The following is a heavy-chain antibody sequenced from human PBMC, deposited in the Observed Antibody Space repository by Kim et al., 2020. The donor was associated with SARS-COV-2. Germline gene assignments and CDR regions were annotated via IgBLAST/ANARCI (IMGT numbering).Heavy chain of an antibody. V-gene: IGHV3-64*02. J-gene: IGHJ4*02. CDR3: TRVGDYGAFDY. D-gene: IGHD4-17*01. Sequence: GGSLRLSCAASGFTFSIYSMHWVRQAPGKGLEYVSAISGNGGAIFYADSVRGRFTISRDNSKNTLYLQMGGLRADDMAVYYCTRVGDYGAFDYWGRGTLVTVSS. CDR2: ISGNGGAI. CDR1: GFTFSIYS.